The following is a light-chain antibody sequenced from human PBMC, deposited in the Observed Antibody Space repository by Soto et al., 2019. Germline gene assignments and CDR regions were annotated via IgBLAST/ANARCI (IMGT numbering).Light chain of an antibody. V-gene: IGKV1-6*02. Sequence: IQMTQSPSSLSAYVGDRVTITCRASQGSRDGLGWYQQKPGRAPRLLIYGASSLQSGVPSMFSGSGYGTEFTLTISSLQPEDFATYYCLQDYNYPLTCGGGTRVEIK. CDR3: LQDYNYPLT. J-gene: IGKJ4*01. CDR1: QGSRDG. CDR2: GAS.